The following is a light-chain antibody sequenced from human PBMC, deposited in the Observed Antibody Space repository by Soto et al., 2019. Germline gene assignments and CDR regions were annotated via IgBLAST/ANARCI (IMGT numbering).Light chain of an antibody. CDR3: MQALQTPVT. V-gene: IGKV2-28*01. CDR1: QSLLHSDGYNY. J-gene: IGKJ1*01. Sequence: DVVLTQSPLSLPVTPGEPASISCRSSQSLLHSDGYNYLDWYLQKPGQSPQLLIYLGSNRASGVPDRFSGSGSGTDFTLRISRVEAEDVCVYYCMQALQTPVTFGQGTKVEIK. CDR2: LGS.